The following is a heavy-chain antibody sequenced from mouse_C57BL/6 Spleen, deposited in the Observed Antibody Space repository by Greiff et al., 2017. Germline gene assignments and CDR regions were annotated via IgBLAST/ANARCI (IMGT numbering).Heavy chain of an antibody. V-gene: IGHV1-82*01. CDR3: AREITSYAMDY. D-gene: IGHD1-1*01. CDR1: GYAFSSSW. CDR2: IYPGDGDT. J-gene: IGHJ4*01. Sequence: QVQLKQSGPELVKPGASVKISCKASGYAFSSSWMNWVKQRPGKGLEWIGRIYPGDGDTNYNGKFKGKATLTADKSSSTAYMQLSSLTSEDSAVYFCAREITSYAMDYWGQGTSVTVSS.